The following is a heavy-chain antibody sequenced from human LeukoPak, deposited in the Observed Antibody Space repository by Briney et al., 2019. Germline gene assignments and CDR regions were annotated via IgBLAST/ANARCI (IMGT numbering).Heavy chain of an antibody. V-gene: IGHV4-34*01. Sequence: TPSETLSLTCAVYGGSFSGYCWSWIRQPPGKGLEWIGEINHSGSTNYNPSLKSRVTISVDTSKNQFSLKLSSVTAADTAVYYCARLDCSSTSCFLHYWGQGTLVTVSS. CDR2: INHSGST. CDR1: GGSFSGYC. CDR3: ARLDCSSTSCFLHY. D-gene: IGHD2-2*01. J-gene: IGHJ4*02.